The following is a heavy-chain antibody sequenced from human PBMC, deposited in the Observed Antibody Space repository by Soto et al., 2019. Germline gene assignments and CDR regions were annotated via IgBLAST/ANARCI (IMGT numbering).Heavy chain of an antibody. CDR2: IYYSGST. Sequence: QVQLQESGPGLVKPSQTLSLTCTVSGGSISSGDYYWSWLRQPPGKGLEWIGYIYYSGSTYYNPSVKSRVTIPVDTSKHQFSLELSSVTAADTAVYYCARAIYYDFWSGYFDYRGQGTLVTVSS. CDR1: GGSISSGDYY. CDR3: ARAIYYDFWSGYFDY. J-gene: IGHJ4*02. D-gene: IGHD3-3*01. V-gene: IGHV4-30-4*01.